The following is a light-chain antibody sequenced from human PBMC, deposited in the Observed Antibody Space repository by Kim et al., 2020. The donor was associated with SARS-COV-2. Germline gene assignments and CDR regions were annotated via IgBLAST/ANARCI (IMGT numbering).Light chain of an antibody. V-gene: IGLV3-21*04. CDR3: QVWDSSSDHLV. J-gene: IGLJ2*01. CDR1: NIGSKS. Sequence: YELTQPPSVSVAPGKTARITCGGNNIGSKSVHWYQQKPGQAPVLVIYYDSDRPSGIPERFSGSNSGNTATLTISRVEAGDEADYYCQVWDSSSDHLVFG. CDR2: YDS.